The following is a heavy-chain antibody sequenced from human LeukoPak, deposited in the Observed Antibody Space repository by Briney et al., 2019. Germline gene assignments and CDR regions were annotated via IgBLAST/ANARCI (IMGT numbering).Heavy chain of an antibody. CDR2: INHSGST. Sequence: SQTLSLTCAVSGGSISSGAYSWGWIRQSPGKGLEWIGEINHSGSTNYNPSLKSRVTISVDTSKNQFSLKLSSVTAADTAVYYCARGWSGDVWGQGTTVTVSS. D-gene: IGHD6-13*01. J-gene: IGHJ6*02. CDR3: ARGWSGDV. V-gene: IGHV4-30-2*06. CDR1: GGSISSGAYS.